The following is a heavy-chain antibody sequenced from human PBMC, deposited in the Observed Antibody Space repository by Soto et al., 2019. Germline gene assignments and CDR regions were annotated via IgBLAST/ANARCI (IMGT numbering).Heavy chain of an antibody. Sequence: ASVKVSCKASGYTFTSYYMHWVRQAPGQGLEWMGIINPSGGSTSYAQKFQGRVTMTRDTSTSTAYMELSSLRSEDTAVYYCAREGGSYSDHYYYGMDAWGQGTTVTVSS. D-gene: IGHD1-26*01. CDR1: GYTFTSYY. CDR2: INPSGGST. CDR3: AREGGSYSDHYYYGMDA. V-gene: IGHV1-46*01. J-gene: IGHJ6*02.